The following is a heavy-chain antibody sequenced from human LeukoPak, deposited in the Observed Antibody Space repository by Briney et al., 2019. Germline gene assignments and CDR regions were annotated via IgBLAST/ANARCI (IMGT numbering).Heavy chain of an antibody. D-gene: IGHD2-21*01. CDR2: ISAYNGNT. Sequence: ASVKVSCMASDYTFTSYGISWVRQAPGQGLEWMGWISAYNGNTNYAQKLQGRVTMTTDTSTSTAYMELRSLRSDDTAVYYCARSSSVTIPGYYFDYWGQGTLVTVSS. V-gene: IGHV1-18*01. CDR1: DYTFTSYG. CDR3: ARSSSVTIPGYYFDY. J-gene: IGHJ4*02.